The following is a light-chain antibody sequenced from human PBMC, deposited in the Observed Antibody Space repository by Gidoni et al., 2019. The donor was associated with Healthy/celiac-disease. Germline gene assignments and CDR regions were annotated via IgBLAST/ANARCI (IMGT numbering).Light chain of an antibody. CDR3: MQALQTPPWT. V-gene: IGKV2-28*01. J-gene: IGKJ1*01. CDR1: QSLLHSNGYNY. Sequence: EIVMTQSPLSLPVTPGEPASSSCRSSQSLLHSNGYNYFDWYLQKPGQSPQLLIYLGSNRASGVPDRFSGSGSGTDFTLKISRVEAEDVGVYYCMQALQTPPWTFGQGTKVEIK. CDR2: LGS.